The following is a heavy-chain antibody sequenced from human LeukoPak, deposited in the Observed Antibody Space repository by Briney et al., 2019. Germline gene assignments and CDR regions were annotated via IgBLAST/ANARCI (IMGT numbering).Heavy chain of an antibody. CDR2: INPNSAGT. J-gene: IGHJ4*02. CDR1: GYTFTGYY. D-gene: IGHD5-18*01. Sequence: ASVKVSCKASGYTFTGYYMHWVRQAPGQGLEWMGWINPNSAGTNYAQKFQGRVIMTRDTSITTAYMELSRLRSDDTAVYYCAKSRGYSYATDFDYWGQGTLVTVSS. V-gene: IGHV1-2*02. CDR3: AKSRGYSYATDFDY.